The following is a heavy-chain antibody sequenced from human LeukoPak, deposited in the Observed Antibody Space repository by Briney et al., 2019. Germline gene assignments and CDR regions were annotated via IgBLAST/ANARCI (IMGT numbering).Heavy chain of an antibody. V-gene: IGHV3-30*04. CDR1: GFTFSDYA. CDR3: AREIEAKEGKNYYDRSGPNFDV. Sequence: GGSLRLSCAASGFTFSDYAMHWVRQAPGKGLEWVAGISYGGQNKHYADSVKGRFTISRDNSKDTLYVEVNSVRVEDTAVYYCAREIEAKEGKNYYDRSGPNFDVWGQGSLVTVSS. D-gene: IGHD3-22*01. CDR2: ISYGGQNK. J-gene: IGHJ4*02.